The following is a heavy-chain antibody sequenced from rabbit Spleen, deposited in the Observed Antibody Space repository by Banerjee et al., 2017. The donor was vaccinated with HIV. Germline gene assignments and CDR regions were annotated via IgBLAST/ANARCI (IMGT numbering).Heavy chain of an antibody. Sequence: QEQLEESGGGLVQPEGSLTLTCTASGFSFSTYYMCWVRQAPGKGLEWIGCIYTGNTNTWYASRAKGRFTISKTSSTTVTLHMTSLTAADTATWFCARDTSSSFSSYGMDLWGPGTLVTVS. V-gene: IGHV1S45*01. D-gene: IGHD1-1*01. CDR1: GFSFSTYY. CDR3: ARDTSSSFSSYGMDL. J-gene: IGHJ6*01. CDR2: IYTGNTNT.